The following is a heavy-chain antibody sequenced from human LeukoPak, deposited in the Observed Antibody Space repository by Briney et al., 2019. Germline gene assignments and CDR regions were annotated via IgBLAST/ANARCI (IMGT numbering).Heavy chain of an antibody. CDR1: GYTFTSYY. CDR2: INPSGGST. J-gene: IGHJ4*02. D-gene: IGHD6-19*01. V-gene: IGHV1-46*01. Sequence: ASVKVSCKASGYTFTSYYMHWVRQAPGQGLEWMGIINPSGGSTSHAQKFQGRVTMTRDMSTSTVYMELSSLRSEDTAVYYCARVRQQWLVPLDYWGQGTLVTVSS. CDR3: ARVRQQWLVPLDY.